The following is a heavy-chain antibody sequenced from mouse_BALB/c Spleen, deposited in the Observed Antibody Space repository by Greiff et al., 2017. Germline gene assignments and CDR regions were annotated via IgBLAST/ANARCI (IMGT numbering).Heavy chain of an antibody. D-gene: IGHD2-1*01. Sequence: VQLQQSGPELVKPGASVKVSCKASGYTFTSYYMYWVKQRPGQGLEWIGEINPSNGGTNFNEKFKSKATLTVDKSSSTAYMQLSSLTSEDSAVYYCTRDGGNYGTWFAYWGQGTLVTVSA. J-gene: IGHJ3*01. CDR2: INPSNGGT. CDR1: GYTFTSYY. V-gene: IGHV1S16*01. CDR3: TRDGGNYGTWFAY.